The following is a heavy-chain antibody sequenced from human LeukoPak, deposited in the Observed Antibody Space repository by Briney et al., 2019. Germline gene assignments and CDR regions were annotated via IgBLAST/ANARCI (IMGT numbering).Heavy chain of an antibody. D-gene: IGHD3-10*01. J-gene: IGHJ4*02. Sequence: PSETLSLTCSVSGGSISSYYWSWIRQPAGKGLEWIGRIYTTGSTDYNPSLKSRVTISVDTSKKQFYLKLSSVTAADTAFYYCARKAWTSGSYDSWGQGTLVTVSS. V-gene: IGHV4-4*07. CDR3: ARKAWTSGSYDS. CDR1: GGSISSYY. CDR2: IYTTGST.